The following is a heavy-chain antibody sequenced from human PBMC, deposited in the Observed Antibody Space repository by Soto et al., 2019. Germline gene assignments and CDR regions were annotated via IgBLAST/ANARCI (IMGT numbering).Heavy chain of an antibody. J-gene: IGHJ6*02. Sequence: GGSLRLSCAASGFTFSSYAMHWVRQAPGKGLEWVAVISYDGSNKYYADSVKGRFTISRDNSKNTLYLQMNSLRAEDTAVYYCARDCHYYDSSGSPARNSFYYYYGMDVWGQGTTVTVSS. CDR3: ARDCHYYDSSGSPARNSFYYYYGMDV. D-gene: IGHD3-22*01. CDR2: ISYDGSNK. CDR1: GFTFSSYA. V-gene: IGHV3-30-3*01.